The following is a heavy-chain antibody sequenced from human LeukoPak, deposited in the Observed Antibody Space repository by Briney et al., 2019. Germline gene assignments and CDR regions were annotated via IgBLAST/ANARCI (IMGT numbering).Heavy chain of an antibody. CDR1: GGTFSSYA. D-gene: IGHD6-13*01. Sequence: SVKVSCKASGGTFSSYAISWVRQAPGQGLEWMGWIIPIFGTANYAQKFQGRVTITTDESTSTAYMELSSLRSEDTAVYYCARGRVRAAAGTGRVESSSRGAFDPWGQGTLVSVSS. V-gene: IGHV1-69*05. J-gene: IGHJ5*02. CDR2: IIPIFGTA. CDR3: ARGRVRAAAGTGRVESSSRGAFDP.